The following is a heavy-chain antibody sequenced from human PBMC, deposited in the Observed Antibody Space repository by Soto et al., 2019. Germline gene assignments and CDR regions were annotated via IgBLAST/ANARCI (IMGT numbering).Heavy chain of an antibody. CDR2: LYYTGTT. D-gene: IGHD6-25*01. Sequence: QVQLQESGPGLVKPSETLSLTCTVSGDSVSSGSYYWTWIRQPPGKGLEWIGSLYYTGTTNYNPSLKSRVTMYLDTSSNQFSLRLRSVTAADTAVYYCARSFCATASGQAHGMDVWGQGTSVTVSS. CDR3: ARSFCATASGQAHGMDV. J-gene: IGHJ6*02. CDR1: GDSVSSGSYY. V-gene: IGHV4-61*01.